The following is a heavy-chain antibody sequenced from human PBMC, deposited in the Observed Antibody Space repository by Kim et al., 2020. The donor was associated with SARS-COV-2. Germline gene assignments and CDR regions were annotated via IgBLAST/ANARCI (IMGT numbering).Heavy chain of an antibody. CDR2: I. V-gene: IGHV3-21*01. Sequence: IYYADSVKGRFTISRDNAKNSLYLQMNSLRAEDTAVYYCARVGGATEGYWGQGTLVTVSS. CDR3: ARVGGATEGY. D-gene: IGHD1-26*01. J-gene: IGHJ4*02.